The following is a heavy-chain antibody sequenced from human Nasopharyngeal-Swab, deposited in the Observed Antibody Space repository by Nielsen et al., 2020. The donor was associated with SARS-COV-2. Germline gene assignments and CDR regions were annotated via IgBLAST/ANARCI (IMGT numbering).Heavy chain of an antibody. CDR2: INSDGTRT. Sequence: GGSLRLSCAASEFAFSSYWMHWVRQAPEKGLVWVSRINSDGTRTNYADSVKGRSTISRDNAKNTLYLQMNSLRAEDTAVYYCARVDVHDAFDIWGQGTMVTVSS. CDR1: EFAFSSYW. J-gene: IGHJ3*02. V-gene: IGHV3-74*01. CDR3: ARVDVHDAFDI. D-gene: IGHD3-16*01.